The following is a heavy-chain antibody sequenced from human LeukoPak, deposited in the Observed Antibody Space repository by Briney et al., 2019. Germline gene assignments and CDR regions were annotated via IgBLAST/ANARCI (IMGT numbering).Heavy chain of an antibody. J-gene: IGHJ4*02. CDR2: ISAYNGNT. Sequence: ASVKVSCKASGYTFTGYYMHWVRQAPGQGLEWMGWISAYNGNTNYAQKLQGRVTMTTDTSTSTAYMELRSLRSDDTAVYYCARGRGDYEGYDYWGQGTLVTVSS. CDR3: ARGRGDYEGYDY. V-gene: IGHV1-18*04. D-gene: IGHD4-17*01. CDR1: GYTFTGYY.